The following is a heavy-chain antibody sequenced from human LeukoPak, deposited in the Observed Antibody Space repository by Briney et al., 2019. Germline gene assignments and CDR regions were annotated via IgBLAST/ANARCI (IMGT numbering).Heavy chain of an antibody. CDR1: GYTFTGYY. CDR2: INPKRGGT. CDR3: AAEHYTSGWYH. D-gene: IGHD6-19*01. V-gene: IGHV1-2*06. Sequence: ASVKVSCKASGYTFTGYYVHWVRQAPGQGLEWMGRINPKRGGTNYAQKFHGRVTMTRDTSISTAYMELNSLRSDDTAVYYCAAEHYTSGWYHGGQGTLVAVSS. J-gene: IGHJ4*02.